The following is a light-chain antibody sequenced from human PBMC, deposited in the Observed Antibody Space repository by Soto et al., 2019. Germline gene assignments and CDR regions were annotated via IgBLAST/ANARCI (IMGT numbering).Light chain of an antibody. CDR3: QVWDSSSDHPGVV. Sequence: SYELTQPPSVSVAPGKTARLTCGGNNIGSKSGHWYQQKPGQAPVLVIYYDSDRPSGIPERFSGSNSGNTATLTISRVEAGDEADYYCQVWDSSSDHPGVVFGGGTKVTVL. J-gene: IGLJ2*01. CDR2: YDS. CDR1: NIGSKS. V-gene: IGLV3-21*04.